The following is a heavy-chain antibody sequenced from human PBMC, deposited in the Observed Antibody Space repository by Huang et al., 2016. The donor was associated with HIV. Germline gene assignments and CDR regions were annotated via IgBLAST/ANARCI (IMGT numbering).Heavy chain of an antibody. CDR1: CDSLRSGGYY. J-gene: IGHJ4*02. D-gene: IGHD3-3*01. CDR2: IYYSGSS. V-gene: IGHV4-31*03. CDR3: ARAPATHSVFFY. Sequence: QVQLQESGPGLVKPSQTLSLPCTVSCDSLRSGGYYWTWIRQYPAKGLEWIGYIYYSGSSDYNPSLKSRVSISIDAFKNRVSLKLKSVTVADTAVYYCARAPATHSVFFYWGQGTLVTVSA.